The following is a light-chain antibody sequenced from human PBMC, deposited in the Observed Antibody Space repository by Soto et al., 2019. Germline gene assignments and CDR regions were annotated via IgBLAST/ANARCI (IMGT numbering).Light chain of an antibody. CDR3: SSYTSSSPVV. Sequence: QSVLTQPASVSGSPGQSITISCTGTSSDVGGYNYVSWYHQHPGKAPKLMIYDVSNRPSGFSNRFSGSKSGNTASLTISGLQAEDEADYYCSSYTSSSPVVFGGGTQLTVL. CDR1: SSDVGGYNY. V-gene: IGLV2-14*01. J-gene: IGLJ2*01. CDR2: DVS.